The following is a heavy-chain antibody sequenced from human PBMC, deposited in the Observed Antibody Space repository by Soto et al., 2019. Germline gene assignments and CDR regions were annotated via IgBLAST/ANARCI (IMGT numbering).Heavy chain of an antibody. D-gene: IGHD2-15*01. J-gene: IGHJ6*02. V-gene: IGHV3-30*18. CDR1: GFTFSSYG. CDR3: TKYLNHCSGGSCHGMDV. Sequence: QVQLVESGGGVVQPGRSLRLSCEASGFTFSSYGMHWVRQAPGKGLEWVTVISYDGSDKYYADSVKGRFTISRDNSKNPLYVQMNSLRGEDTGVYYCTKYLNHCSGGSCHGMDVWGQGTTVIVSS. CDR2: ISYDGSDK.